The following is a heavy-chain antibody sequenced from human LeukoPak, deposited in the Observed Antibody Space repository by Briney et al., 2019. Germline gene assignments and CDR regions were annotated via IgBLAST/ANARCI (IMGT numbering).Heavy chain of an antibody. D-gene: IGHD2-15*01. V-gene: IGHV4-59*11. J-gene: IGHJ3*02. CDR1: GVSISSHC. Sequence: SETPSLTCTVSGVSISSHCWSWIRQPPRKGLEWIGGSTNHNPSLKSRVTISVDTSKNQFSLKLSSVTAADTAVYYCARGVDCSDFAFDIWGQGTMVTVSP. CDR2: GST. CDR3: ARGVDCSDFAFDI.